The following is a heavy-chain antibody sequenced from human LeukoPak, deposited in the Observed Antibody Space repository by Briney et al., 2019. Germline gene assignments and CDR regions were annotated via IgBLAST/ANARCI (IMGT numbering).Heavy chain of an antibody. CDR3: AKEAMDSI. CDR1: GFTFNIYA. CDR2: ISGSGSST. Sequence: PGGSLRLSCAASGFTFNIYAMNWGRQASGKGLEWVSTISGSGSSTYYADSVKGRFTISRDSSKNTLYLDLNSLRAGDTAVYYCAKEAMDSIWGQGTMVTVSS. J-gene: IGHJ3*02. D-gene: IGHD3/OR15-3a*01. V-gene: IGHV3-23*01.